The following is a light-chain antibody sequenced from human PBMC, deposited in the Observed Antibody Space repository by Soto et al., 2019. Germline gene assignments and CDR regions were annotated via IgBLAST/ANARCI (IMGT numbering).Light chain of an antibody. J-gene: IGKJ4*01. Sequence: EIVMTQSPATLSVSPGERATLSCRASQSVAGNLAWYQQKPGQDPRLLMYGASTRATGIPARFSGSGSGTEYTLTISSLRSEDFGVYYCQQYNNRPLTFGGGTKVEIK. CDR1: QSVAGN. CDR3: QQYNNRPLT. CDR2: GAS. V-gene: IGKV3-15*01.